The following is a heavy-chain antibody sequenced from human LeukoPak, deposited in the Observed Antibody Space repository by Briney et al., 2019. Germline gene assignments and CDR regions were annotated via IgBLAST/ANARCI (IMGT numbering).Heavy chain of an antibody. CDR2: ISAYNGNT. CDR3: ARAYYYDSSGYYYYYYGMDV. V-gene: IGHV1-18*01. J-gene: IGHJ6*02. D-gene: IGHD3-22*01. Sequence: ASVKVSCKASGGTFSSYAISWVRQAPGQGLEWMGWISAYNGNTNYAQKLQGRVTMTTDTSTSTAYMELRSLRSDDTAVYYCARAYYYDSSGYYYYYYGMDVWGQGTTVTVSS. CDR1: GGTFSSYA.